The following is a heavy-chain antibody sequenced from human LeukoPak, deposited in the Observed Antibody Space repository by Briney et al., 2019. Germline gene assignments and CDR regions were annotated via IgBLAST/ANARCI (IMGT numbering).Heavy chain of an antibody. Sequence: PGGSLRLSCAASGFTVSSNYMSWVRQAPGKGLEWVSVIYSGGSTYYADSVKGRFTVSRDNSKNTLYLQMNSLRAEDTAAYYCAKTAASLLWFGAHWFDPWGQGTLVTVSS. V-gene: IGHV3-53*01. CDR2: IYSGGST. CDR1: GFTVSSNY. D-gene: IGHD3-10*01. CDR3: AKTAASLLWFGAHWFDP. J-gene: IGHJ5*02.